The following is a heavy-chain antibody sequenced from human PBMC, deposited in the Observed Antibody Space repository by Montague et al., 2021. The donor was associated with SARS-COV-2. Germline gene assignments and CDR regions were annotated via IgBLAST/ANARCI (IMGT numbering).Heavy chain of an antibody. CDR3: ARAIWHLDV. CDR2: IYTWGYV. V-gene: IGHV4-4*07. Sequence: SETLSLTCSVSGDSISRYYWSWTRQSDGKGLEWIGRIYTWGYVNYNPALQSRVSMSVDTSKSQVSLNVTSVAAADTAVYYCARAIWHLDVWGRGILVTVSS. J-gene: IGHJ2*01. CDR1: GDSISRYY.